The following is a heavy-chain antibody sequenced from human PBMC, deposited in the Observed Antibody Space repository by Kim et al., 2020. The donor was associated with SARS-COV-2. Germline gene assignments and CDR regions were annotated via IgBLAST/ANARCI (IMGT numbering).Heavy chain of an antibody. V-gene: IGHV4-59*01. Sequence: SETLSLTCTVSGGSISSYYWSWIWQPPGKGLEWIGYIYYSGSTNYNPSLKSRVTISVDTSKNQFSLKLSSVTAADTAVYYCARNCRDGYNQREAFDYWGQGTLVTVSS. CDR2: IYYSGST. J-gene: IGHJ4*02. D-gene: IGHD2-15*01. CDR1: GGSISSYY. CDR3: ARNCRDGYNQREAFDY.